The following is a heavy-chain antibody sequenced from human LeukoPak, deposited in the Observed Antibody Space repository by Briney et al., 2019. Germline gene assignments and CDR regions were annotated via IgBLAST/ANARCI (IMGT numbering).Heavy chain of an antibody. V-gene: IGHV1-69*13. CDR2: IIPIFGTA. Sequence: SVKVSCKASGYTFTSYGISWVRQAPGQGLEWMGGIIPIFGTANYAQKFQGRVTITADESTSTAYMELSSLRSEDTAVYYCARDGSMVRGVPLNWFDPWGQGTLVTVSS. D-gene: IGHD3-10*01. CDR1: GYTFTSYG. J-gene: IGHJ5*02. CDR3: ARDGSMVRGVPLNWFDP.